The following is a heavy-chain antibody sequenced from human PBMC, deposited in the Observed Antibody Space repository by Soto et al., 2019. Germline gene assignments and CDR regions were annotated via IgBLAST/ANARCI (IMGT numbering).Heavy chain of an antibody. J-gene: IGHJ4*02. V-gene: IGHV3-74*01. CDR3: TRGPRSTSTGTGAF. CDR1: GFTFSMYW. D-gene: IGHD1-1*01. Sequence: GSLRLSCAASGFTFSMYWMHWVRQVPGKGPEWVSRINDDGISTNYADSVKGRFTISRDNAKNTLYLQMNALRVEDTAVYYCTRGPRSTSTGTGAFWGQGTLVTVSS. CDR2: INDDGIST.